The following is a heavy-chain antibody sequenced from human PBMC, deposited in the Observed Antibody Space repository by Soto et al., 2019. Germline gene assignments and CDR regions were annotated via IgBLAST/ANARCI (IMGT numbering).Heavy chain of an antibody. CDR2: ISGSGGST. J-gene: IGHJ5*01. D-gene: IGHD2-15*01. V-gene: IGHV3-23*01. CDR1: GVSLSSSA. Sequence: SVRLTWADCGVSLSSSARSWVRQATGKGLEWVSAISGSGGSTYYADSVKGRFTISRDNSKNTLYLQMNSLRAEDTAVYYCGRVVEGATRHTDFDSWGQGTLVPVFS. CDR3: GRVVEGATRHTDFDS.